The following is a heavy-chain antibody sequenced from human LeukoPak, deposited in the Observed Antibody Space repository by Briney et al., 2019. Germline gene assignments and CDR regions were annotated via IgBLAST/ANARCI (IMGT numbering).Heavy chain of an antibody. J-gene: IGHJ4*02. Sequence: GGSLRLSCAASGFTFSSYGMHWVRQAPGKGLEWVGRIKSKTDGGTTDYAAPVKGRFTISRDDSKNTLYLQMNSLKTEDTAVYYCTTVTMINPLDYWGQGTLVTVSS. CDR2: IKSKTDGGTT. D-gene: IGHD3-22*01. CDR3: TTVTMINPLDY. V-gene: IGHV3-15*01. CDR1: GFTFSSYG.